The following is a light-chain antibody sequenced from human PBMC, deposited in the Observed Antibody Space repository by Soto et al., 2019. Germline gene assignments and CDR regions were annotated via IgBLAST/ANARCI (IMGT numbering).Light chain of an antibody. CDR2: DAS. Sequence: EIVLTQSPATLSLSPGERATLSCRASQSVSSYLAWYQQKPGQAPRLLIYDASNKATGIPARFSGSGSGTDFTLTISSLEPEDFAGYYWQQRSNWPKTFGQGTRVEIK. CDR3: QQRSNWPKT. J-gene: IGKJ1*01. CDR1: QSVSSY. V-gene: IGKV3-11*01.